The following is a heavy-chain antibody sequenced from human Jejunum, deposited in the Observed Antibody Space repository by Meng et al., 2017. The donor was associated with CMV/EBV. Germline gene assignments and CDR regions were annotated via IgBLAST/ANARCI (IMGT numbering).Heavy chain of an antibody. CDR1: GYTFTNYY. D-gene: IGHD4-23*01. CDR2: INPSGGST. J-gene: IGHJ4*02. Sequence: QVQVVQSGAEVKKPGDSVKVSCKASGYTFTNYYMHWVRQAPGQGLEWMGVINPSGGSTNYAQKFQGRLTMTRDTSTSTVYMELSSLRSEDTAVYYCARGDGGNGSDYWGQGTLVTVSS. V-gene: IGHV1-46*01. CDR3: ARGDGGNGSDY.